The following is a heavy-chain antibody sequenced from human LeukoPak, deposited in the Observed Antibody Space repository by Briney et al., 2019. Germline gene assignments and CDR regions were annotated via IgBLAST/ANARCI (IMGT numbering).Heavy chain of an antibody. V-gene: IGHV3-66*01. J-gene: IGHJ6*02. D-gene: IGHD6-13*01. CDR1: GFTVSSNY. Sequence: GGSLRLSCAASGFTVSSNYVSWVRQAPGKGLEWVSVIYSGGSTYYADSVKGRFTISRDISKNTLYLQMNSLRAEDTAVYYCARDHSIAAAGPLYYYYGMDVWGQGTTVTVPS. CDR3: ARDHSIAAAGPLYYYYGMDV. CDR2: IYSGGST.